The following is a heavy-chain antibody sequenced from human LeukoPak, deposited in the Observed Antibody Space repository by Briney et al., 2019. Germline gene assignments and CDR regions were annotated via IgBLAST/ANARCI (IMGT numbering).Heavy chain of an antibody. CDR3: ARAYYYDSSGSAFDI. D-gene: IGHD3-22*01. J-gene: IGHJ3*02. CDR1: GFTFSSYA. Sequence: PGRSLRLSCAASGFTFSSYAMHWVRQAPGKGLEWVAVISYDGSNKYYADSVKGRFTISRDNSKNTLYLQMNSLRAEDTAVYYCARAYYYDSSGSAFDIWGQGTTVTVSS. V-gene: IGHV3-30*04. CDR2: ISYDGSNK.